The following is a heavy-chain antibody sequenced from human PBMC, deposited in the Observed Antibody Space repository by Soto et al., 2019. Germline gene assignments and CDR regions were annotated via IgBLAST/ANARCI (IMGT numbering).Heavy chain of an antibody. J-gene: IGHJ5*02. Sequence: SSETLSLTCTVSGFTISSYYWSWIRQPPGKGLEWIGYIYYSGGTNYNPSLKSRVTISVDTSKNQFSLKLSSVTAADTAVYYCARDRFPGARVFDPWGQGTLVTVSS. V-gene: IGHV4-59*01. CDR2: IYYSGGT. CDR3: ARDRFPGARVFDP. D-gene: IGHD7-27*01. CDR1: GFTISSYY.